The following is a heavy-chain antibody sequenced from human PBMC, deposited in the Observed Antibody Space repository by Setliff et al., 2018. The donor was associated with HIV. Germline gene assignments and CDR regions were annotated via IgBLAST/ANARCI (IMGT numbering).Heavy chain of an antibody. CDR2: IYPDDSAT. CDR3: AKHGVERKSPYNWFDS. CDR1: GYSFSDNW. V-gene: IGHV5-51*01. Sequence: GESLKISCKGFGYSFSDNWIGWVRQMPGKGLEWMGIIYPDDSATRYSPSFQGQVTISVDKSINTAYLRWRSLRASDTAIYFCAKHGVERKSPYNWFDSWGQGTLVTVSS. D-gene: IGHD3-16*01. J-gene: IGHJ5*01.